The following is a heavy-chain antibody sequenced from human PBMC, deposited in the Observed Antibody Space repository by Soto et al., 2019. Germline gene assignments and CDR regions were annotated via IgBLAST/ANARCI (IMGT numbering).Heavy chain of an antibody. Sequence: EVQLLESGGGLVQPGGSLTLSCAASGFTFSNYLIHWVRQAPGEGLEWVSGFAGNFVTLLYADSVKGRFTISRDNSKNTSDLQMNNLRAEDTAIYYCVREGRLGVEGFDVWGQGRLVTVSS. D-gene: IGHD1-26*01. CDR2: FAGNFVTL. J-gene: IGHJ4*02. CDR3: VREGRLGVEGFDV. V-gene: IGHV3-23*01. CDR1: GFTFSNYL.